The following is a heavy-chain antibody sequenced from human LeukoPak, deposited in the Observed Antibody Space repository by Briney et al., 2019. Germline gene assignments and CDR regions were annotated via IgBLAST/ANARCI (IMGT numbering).Heavy chain of an antibody. CDR1: VGTFSSYA. J-gene: IGHJ6*02. CDR2: INPNSVGT. Sequence: RASVKVSCKASVGTFSSYAISWVRQAPGQGLEWMGWINPNSVGTNYAQKFQGRVTMTRDTSISTAYMELSSLRSEDTAVYYCARGGAIAVAGTETAYYYYGMDVWGQGTTVTVSS. V-gene: IGHV1-2*02. D-gene: IGHD6-19*01. CDR3: ARGGAIAVAGTETAYYYYGMDV.